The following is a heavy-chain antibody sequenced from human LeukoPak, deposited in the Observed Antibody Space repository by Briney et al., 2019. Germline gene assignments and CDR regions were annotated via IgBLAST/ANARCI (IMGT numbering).Heavy chain of an antibody. CDR2: ISGSGYST. D-gene: IGHD4-17*01. V-gene: IGHV3-23*01. CDR1: GGTFSNYA. Sequence: PGGSLRLSCAASGGTFSNYAMNWVRQAPGKGLEWVSVISGSGYSTYYADSVKGRFTISRDNSKNTLYLQTNSLRAEDTAVYYCAKDYGDYAYYHYWGQGTLVTVSS. J-gene: IGHJ4*02. CDR3: AKDYGDYAYYHY.